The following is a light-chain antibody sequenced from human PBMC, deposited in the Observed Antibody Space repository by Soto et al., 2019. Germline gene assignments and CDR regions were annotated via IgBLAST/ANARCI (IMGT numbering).Light chain of an antibody. J-gene: IGKJ1*01. Sequence: EIVMTQSPATLSVSPGKRATLSCRASQGVSANLAWYQQKPGQAPRLLIYGASTRATGIPARFSGSGAETEFTLTISSLQSEDFAVYYCQQYNNWPRTFGQGTKVDI. V-gene: IGKV3-15*01. CDR3: QQYNNWPRT. CDR1: QGVSAN. CDR2: GAS.